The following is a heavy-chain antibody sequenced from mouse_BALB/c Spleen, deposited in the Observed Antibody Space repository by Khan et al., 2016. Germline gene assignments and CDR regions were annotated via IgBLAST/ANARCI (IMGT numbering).Heavy chain of an antibody. V-gene: IGHV14-4*02. Sequence: VQLQQSGAELVRSGASVKLSCTTSGFKIKDYYIHWVKQRPEQGLEWIGWIDPENGDAAYAPKFQGKATMTADTSSNTAYLQLSSLTSEDTAVSVCYCSGRRGVRFAYWGQGTLVTVSA. J-gene: IGHJ3*01. D-gene: IGHD1-2*01. CDR2: IDPENGDA. CDR3: YCSGRRGVRFAY. CDR1: GFKIKDYY.